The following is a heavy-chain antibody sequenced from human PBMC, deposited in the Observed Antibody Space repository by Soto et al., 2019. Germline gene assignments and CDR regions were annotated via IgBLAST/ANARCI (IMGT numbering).Heavy chain of an antibody. D-gene: IGHD3-3*01. V-gene: IGHV1-18*01. CDR2: ISAYNGNT. Sequence: ASVKVSCKASGYTFTSYGISWVRQAPGQGLEWMGWISAYNGNTNYAQKLQGRVTMTTDTSTSTAYMELRSLRSDDTAVYYCARDGVYYDFWSGYYTPYYFYYWGQGTLVTVSS. CDR3: ARDGVYYDFWSGYYTPYYFYY. J-gene: IGHJ4*02. CDR1: GYTFTSYG.